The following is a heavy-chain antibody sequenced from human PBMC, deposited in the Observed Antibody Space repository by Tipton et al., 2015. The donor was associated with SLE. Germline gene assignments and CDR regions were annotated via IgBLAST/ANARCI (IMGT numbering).Heavy chain of an antibody. D-gene: IGHD5/OR15-5a*01. CDR2: IYGSGIA. CDR1: GFTFSTYS. V-gene: IGHV3-23*03. Sequence: SLRLSCTASGFTFSTYSMNWVRQAPGKGLEWVALIYGSGIAYYVDSVKGRFTISSDKSKSTVHLQMKSLRIEDTAVYFCAKDGSTSLPSDGFDSWGQGTLVTVSS. J-gene: IGHJ5*01. CDR3: AKDGSTSLPSDGFDS.